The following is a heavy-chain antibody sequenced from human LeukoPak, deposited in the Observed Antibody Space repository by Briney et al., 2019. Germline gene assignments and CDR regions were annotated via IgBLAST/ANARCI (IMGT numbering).Heavy chain of an antibody. V-gene: IGHV4-30-4*08. CDR2: IYYSGST. J-gene: IGHJ4*02. CDR3: ARVEYQLLYSFYFDY. CDR1: GGSISSGDYY. D-gene: IGHD2-2*02. Sequence: SQTLSLTCTVSGGSISSGDYYWSWIRQPPGKGLEWIGYIYYSGSTYYNPSLKSRVTISVDTSKNQFSLKLSSVTAADTAVYYCARVEYQLLYSFYFDYWAREPWSPSPQ.